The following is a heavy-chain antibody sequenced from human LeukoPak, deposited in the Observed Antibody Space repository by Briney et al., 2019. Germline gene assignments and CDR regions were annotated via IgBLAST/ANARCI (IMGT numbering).Heavy chain of an antibody. J-gene: IGHJ3*02. D-gene: IGHD3-10*01. Sequence: ASVKVSCTASGYTFTSYGISWVRQAPGQGLEWMGWISAYNGNTNYAQKLQGRVTMTTDTSTSTAYMELRSLRSDDTAVYYCAKLAPAAPMYYYGSGSYYPHGAFDIWGQGTMVTVSS. V-gene: IGHV1-18*01. CDR3: AKLAPAAPMYYYGSGSYYPHGAFDI. CDR1: GYTFTSYG. CDR2: ISAYNGNT.